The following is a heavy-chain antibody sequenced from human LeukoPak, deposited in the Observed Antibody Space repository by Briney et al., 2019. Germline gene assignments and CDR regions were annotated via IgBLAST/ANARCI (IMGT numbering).Heavy chain of an antibody. V-gene: IGHV3-23*01. J-gene: IGHJ1*01. CDR2: ISGSGGST. CDR1: GFTFSSYA. CDR3: AKDRPHNLFGVVPEYFQH. D-gene: IGHD3-3*01. Sequence: GGSLRLPCAASGFTFSSYAMSWVRQAPGKGLEWVSAISGSGGSTYYADSVKGRFTISRDNSKNTLYLQMNSLRAEDTAVYFCAKDRPHNLFGVVPEYFQHWGQGTLVTVSS.